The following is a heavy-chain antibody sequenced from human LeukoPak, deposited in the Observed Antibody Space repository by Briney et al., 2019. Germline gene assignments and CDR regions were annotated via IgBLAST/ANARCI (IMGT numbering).Heavy chain of an antibody. D-gene: IGHD2-15*01. Sequence: GGSLRLSCAVSGFTFSSYGMHWVRQAPGKGLEWVAVISYDGSNKYYADSVKGRFTISRDKSKNTLYLQMNSLRAEDTAVYYCARDRGCRSGGSCYYFDYWGQGTLVTVSS. V-gene: IGHV3-30*03. J-gene: IGHJ4*02. CDR1: GFTFSSYG. CDR2: ISYDGSNK. CDR3: ARDRGCRSGGSCYYFDY.